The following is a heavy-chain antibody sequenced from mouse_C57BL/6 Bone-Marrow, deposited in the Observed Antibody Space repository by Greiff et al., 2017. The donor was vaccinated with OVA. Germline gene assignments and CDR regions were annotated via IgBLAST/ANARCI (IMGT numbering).Heavy chain of an antibody. V-gene: IGHV1-53*01. J-gene: IGHJ1*03. Sequence: VQLQQPGTELVKPGASVKLSCKASGYTFTSYWMHWVKQRPGQGLEWIGNIIPSNGGPNSNEKFKRKATLTVDKSSSPAYMQLSSLTSEDSAVYYCARPYFDVWGTGTTVTVSS. CDR1: GYTFTSYW. CDR2: IIPSNGGP. CDR3: ARPYFDV.